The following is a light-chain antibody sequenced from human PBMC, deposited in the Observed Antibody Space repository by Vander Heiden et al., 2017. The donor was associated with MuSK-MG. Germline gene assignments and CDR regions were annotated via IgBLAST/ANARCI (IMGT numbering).Light chain of an antibody. V-gene: IGLV1-47*01. J-gene: IGLJ2*01. CDR2: RER. Sequence: QSVLTQPPSMSGTPGQRVALSCSGGSSTIGRNYVYWYQQLPGMAPKLLIYRERKRPSGVPDRMSGSRSGTSASLAISGLRSEDEADYYCAVWDDRLNTVVFGGGTKLTVL. CDR3: AVWDDRLNTVV. CDR1: SSTIGRNY.